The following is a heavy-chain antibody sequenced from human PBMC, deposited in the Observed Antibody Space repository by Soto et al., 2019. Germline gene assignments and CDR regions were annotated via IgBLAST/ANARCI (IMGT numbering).Heavy chain of an antibody. J-gene: IGHJ6*02. CDR2: ISGSGSTI. V-gene: IGHV3-48*03. CDR1: GFRFSDYK. Sequence: GGSLRLSCAASGFRFSDYKMIWVRQAPGKGLEWVSYISGSGSTIYYADSVKGRFTISRDNARNSLYLQMNSLRAEDTAVYYCAREGIVATMGHYYYYYGMDVWGQGTTVTVSS. D-gene: IGHD5-12*01. CDR3: AREGIVATMGHYYYYYGMDV.